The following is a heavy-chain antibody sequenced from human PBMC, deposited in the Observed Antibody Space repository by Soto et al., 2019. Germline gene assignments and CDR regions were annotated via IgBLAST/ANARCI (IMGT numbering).Heavy chain of an antibody. J-gene: IGHJ5*02. D-gene: IGHD6-13*01. CDR3: TRDASRDSSARGWFDP. CDR1: GFTFRSFT. V-gene: IGHV3-21*01. Sequence: GGSLRLSCAASGFTFRSFTMNWVRQAPGKGLEWVSTISSNSAYIYYTDALRGRFTISRDNAKNSLHLQMNSRRAEDTAVYYCTRDASRDSSARGWFDPWGPGTLVTVSS. CDR2: ISSNSAYI.